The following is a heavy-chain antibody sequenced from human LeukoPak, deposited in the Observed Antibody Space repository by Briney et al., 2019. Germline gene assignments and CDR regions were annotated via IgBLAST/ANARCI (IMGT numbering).Heavy chain of an antibody. CDR3: ARGIVAAGVNFDY. CDR2: IYYSGST. CDR1: GGSISSYY. Sequence: SETLSLTCTVSGGSISSYYWSWIRQPPGKGLEWIGYIYYSGSTNYNPSLKSRVTISVDTSKNQFSLKLSSVTAADTAVYYCARGIVAAGVNFDYWGQGTLVTVSS. V-gene: IGHV4-59*01. D-gene: IGHD6-13*01. J-gene: IGHJ4*02.